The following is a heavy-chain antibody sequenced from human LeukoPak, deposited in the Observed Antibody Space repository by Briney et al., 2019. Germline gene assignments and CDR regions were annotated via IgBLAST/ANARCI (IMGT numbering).Heavy chain of an antibody. J-gene: IGHJ6*03. Sequence: PETLSLTCTVSGGSISSYYWRWIRQPPGKGLEWIGYIYYSGSTNYNPSLKSRVTISVDTSKNQFSLKLSSVTAADTAVYYCASTSSSWYNYYYYYMDVWGKGTTVTVSS. CDR1: GGSISSYY. D-gene: IGHD6-13*01. CDR2: IYYSGST. CDR3: ASTSSSWYNYYYYYMDV. V-gene: IGHV4-59*01.